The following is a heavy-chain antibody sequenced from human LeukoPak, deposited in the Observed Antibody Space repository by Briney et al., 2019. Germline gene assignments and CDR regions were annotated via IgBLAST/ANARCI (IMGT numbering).Heavy chain of an antibody. V-gene: IGHV1-2*02. CDR3: ARVAPRESGYSYQGFDY. Sequence: ASVKVSCKASGYTFTGYYMHWVRQAPGQGLEWMGWINPNSGGTNYAQKFQGRVTMTRDTSISTAYMELSRLRSDDTAVYYCARVAPRESGYSYQGFDYWGQGALVTVSS. CDR1: GYTFTGYY. D-gene: IGHD5-18*01. CDR2: INPNSGGT. J-gene: IGHJ4*02.